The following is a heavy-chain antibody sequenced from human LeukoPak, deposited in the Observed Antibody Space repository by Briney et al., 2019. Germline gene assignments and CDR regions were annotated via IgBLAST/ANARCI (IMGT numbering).Heavy chain of an antibody. CDR3: ARALYGPGKY. V-gene: IGHV3-23*01. CDR2: ISSTGDNT. CDR1: GFTFSSYA. Sequence: GGSLRLSCAGSGFTFSSYAMSWVRQAPGEGLEWVSTISSTGDNTYYADSVKGRFTISRDNAKNSLYLQMNSLRAEDTAVYYCARALYGPGKYWGQGTLVTVSS. J-gene: IGHJ4*02. D-gene: IGHD3-10*01.